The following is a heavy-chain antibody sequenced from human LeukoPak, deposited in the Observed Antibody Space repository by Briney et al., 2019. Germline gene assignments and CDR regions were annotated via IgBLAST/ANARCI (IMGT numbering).Heavy chain of an antibody. CDR1: GFTFSSYS. CDR3: ARGLRYFDWSNRSGYYYMDV. V-gene: IGHV3-21*01. CDR2: ISSSSSYI. D-gene: IGHD3-9*01. Sequence: GGSLRLSCAASGFTFSSYSMNWVRQAPGKGLEWVSSISSSSSYIYYADSVKGRFTTSRDNAKNSLYLQMNSLRAEDAAVYYCARGLRYFDWSNRSGYYYMDVWGKGTTVTISS. J-gene: IGHJ6*03.